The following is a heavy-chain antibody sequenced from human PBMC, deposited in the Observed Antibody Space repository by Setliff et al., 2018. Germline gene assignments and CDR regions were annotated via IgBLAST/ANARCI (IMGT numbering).Heavy chain of an antibody. J-gene: IGHJ5*02. V-gene: IGHV1-8*01. CDR2: MNAHSGNS. CDR3: ARGKWFRLDKSAWSNWFDP. Sequence: ASVKVSCKASGYSFSDYDINWVRQAPGQGLEWMGWMNAHSGNSGCAQKFQGRVTMTRDTSISTAYMELNSLQYEDTAVYYCARGKWFRLDKSAWSNWFDPWGQGTRVTVS. CDR1: GYSFSDYD. D-gene: IGHD5-12*01.